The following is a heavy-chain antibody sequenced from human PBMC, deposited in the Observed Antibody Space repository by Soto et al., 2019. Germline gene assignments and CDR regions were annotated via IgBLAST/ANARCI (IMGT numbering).Heavy chain of an antibody. CDR3: ARDGRQLAPRYFAY. D-gene: IGHD6-13*01. Sequence: ASVKVSCKASRGNLSSYAISWSRQAPGQGLEWMGGIISISGTANYAQKFQGRVTITSAESTTTANMEQSSLRSEDEAVYYGARDGRQLAPRYFAYWG. J-gene: IGHJ4*01. V-gene: IGHV1-69*13. CDR2: IISISGTA. CDR1: RGNLSSYA.